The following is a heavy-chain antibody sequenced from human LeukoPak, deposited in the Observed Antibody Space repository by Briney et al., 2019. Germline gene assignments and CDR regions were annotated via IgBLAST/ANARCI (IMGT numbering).Heavy chain of an antibody. V-gene: IGHV3-48*01. CDR3: ARDQDYGSTY. CDR1: GFTFSSYS. D-gene: IGHD4-17*01. CDR2: ITGSGTDI. Sequence: GGSLILSCAASGFTFSSYSMNWVRQAPGKGPEWISWITGSGTDIIYADSVKGRFTISRDNAQNSLYLQMNSLRAEDTAVYYCARDQDYGSTYWGQGTLVTVSS. J-gene: IGHJ4*02.